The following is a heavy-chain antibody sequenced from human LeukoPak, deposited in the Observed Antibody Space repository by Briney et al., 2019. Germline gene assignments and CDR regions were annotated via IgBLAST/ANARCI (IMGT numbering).Heavy chain of an antibody. CDR2: MNPNSGNT. D-gene: IGHD3-9*01. V-gene: IGHV1-8*01. CDR3: ARGVLRYFDWLLLPDY. CDR1: GYTFTSYD. Sequence: ASVKVSCKASGYTFTSYDINWVRQATGQGLEWMGWMNPNSGNTGYAQKFQGRVTMTRNTSISTAYMELSSLRSEDTAVYYCARGVLRYFDWLLLPDYWGQGTLVTVSS. J-gene: IGHJ4*02.